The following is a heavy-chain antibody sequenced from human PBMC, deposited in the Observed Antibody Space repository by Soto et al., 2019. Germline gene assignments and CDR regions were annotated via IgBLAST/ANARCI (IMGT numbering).Heavy chain of an antibody. D-gene: IGHD3-10*01. V-gene: IGHV3-30*18. CDR3: AKDPSKWFGELLYFDY. Sequence: GGSLRLSCAASGFTFSSYGIHWVRQAPGKGLEWGAVISYDGSNKYYADSVKGRFTISRDNSKNTLYLQMNSLRAEDTAVYYCAKDPSKWFGELLYFDYWGQGTLVTVSS. CDR1: GFTFSSYG. CDR2: ISYDGSNK. J-gene: IGHJ4*02.